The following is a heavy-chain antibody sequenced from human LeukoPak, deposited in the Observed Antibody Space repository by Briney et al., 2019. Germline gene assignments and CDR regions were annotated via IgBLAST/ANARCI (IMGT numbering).Heavy chain of an antibody. CDR1: GGTFSSYA. V-gene: IGHV1-8*03. CDR2: MNPNSGNT. J-gene: IGHJ4*02. Sequence: ASVKVSCKASGGTFSSYAISWVRQATGQGLEWMGWMNPNSGNTGYAQKFQGRVTITRNTSISTAYMELSSLRSEDTAVYYCARGYGYHMAKGITGTTGYWGQGTLVTVSS. CDR3: ARGYGYHMAKGITGTTGY. D-gene: IGHD1-7*01.